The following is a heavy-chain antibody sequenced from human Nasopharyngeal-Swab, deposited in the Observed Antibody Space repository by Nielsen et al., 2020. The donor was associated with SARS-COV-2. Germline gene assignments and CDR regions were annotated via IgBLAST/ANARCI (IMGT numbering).Heavy chain of an antibody. CDR2: MNPNSGNT. J-gene: IGHJ4*02. V-gene: IGHV1-8*02. Sequence: ASVKVSCKASGYTFTSYGISWVRQASGQGLEWVGWMNPNSGNTGYAQKFQGRVTMTRDTSITTAYMELSSLRSEDTAVYYCVRPRYCSAASCDRHSGVGLFDYWGQGTLVTVSS. CDR1: GYTFTSYG. D-gene: IGHD2-8*02. CDR3: VRPRYCSAASCDRHSGVGLFDY.